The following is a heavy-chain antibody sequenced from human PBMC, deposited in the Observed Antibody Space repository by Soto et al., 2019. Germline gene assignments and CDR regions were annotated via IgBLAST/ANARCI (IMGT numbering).Heavy chain of an antibody. D-gene: IGHD5-12*01. CDR3: ATPIVAFY. J-gene: IGHJ4*02. Sequence: VKVSCKASGYTFTSYAIHWVRQAPGQRLEWMGWINAGNGNTKYSQKFQGRVIITRDTSAGTAYMELRSLRSEDTAVYYCATPIVAFYWGQGTLVTVSS. V-gene: IGHV1-3*01. CDR1: GYTFTSYA. CDR2: INAGNGNT.